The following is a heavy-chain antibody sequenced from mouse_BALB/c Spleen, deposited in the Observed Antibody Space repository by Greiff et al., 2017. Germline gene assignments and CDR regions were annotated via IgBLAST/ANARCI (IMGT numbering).Heavy chain of an antibody. J-gene: IGHJ2*01. CDR3: ARSITTVVAIDY. CDR1: GFTFSSYA. Sequence: EVKLMESGGGLVKPGGSLKLSCAASGFTFSSYAMSWVRQTPEKRLEWVASISSGGSTYYPDSVKGRFTISRDNARNILYLQMSSLRSEDTAMYYCARSITTVVAIDYWGQGTTLTVSS. V-gene: IGHV5-6-5*01. CDR2: ISSGGST. D-gene: IGHD1-1*01.